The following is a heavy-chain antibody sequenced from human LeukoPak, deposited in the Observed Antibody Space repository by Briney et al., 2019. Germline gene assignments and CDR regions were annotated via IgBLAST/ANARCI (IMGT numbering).Heavy chain of an antibody. CDR3: ARDGQTGTTVY. CDR1: GFTFSSYS. Sequence: PGGSLRLSCAASGFTFSSYSMNWVRQAPGKGLEWVSSISSSSSYIYYADSVKRRFTISRDNAKNSLHLQMNSLRAEDTAVYYCARDGQTGTTVYWGQGTLVTVSS. J-gene: IGHJ4*02. CDR2: ISSSSSYI. D-gene: IGHD1-7*01. V-gene: IGHV3-21*01.